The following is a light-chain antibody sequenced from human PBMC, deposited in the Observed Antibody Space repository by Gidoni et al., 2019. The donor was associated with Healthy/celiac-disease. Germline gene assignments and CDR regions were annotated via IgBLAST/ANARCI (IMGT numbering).Light chain of an antibody. V-gene: IGKV4-1*01. CDR2: WAS. Sequence: DIVMTQSPDSLAVSLGERATINCKSSQSVLYSSNNKNYLAWYQQKPGQPPKLLIYWASTRESGVPDRFSGSGSGTDFTLTISSLQAEDVAVYYCQQYYSTPTQFGQGTKLEIK. CDR3: QQYYSTPTQ. CDR1: QSVLYSSNNKNY. J-gene: IGKJ2*01.